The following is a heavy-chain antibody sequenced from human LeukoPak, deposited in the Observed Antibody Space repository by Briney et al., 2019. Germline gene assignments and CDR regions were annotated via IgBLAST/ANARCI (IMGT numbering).Heavy chain of an antibody. J-gene: IGHJ6*02. Sequence: PGGSLRLSCAASGLTFSSYWMSWFRQAPGKGLEWVANIKQDESEKYYVDSVKGRFTISRDNAKNSLFLQMNTLRAEDTAVYYCARDPYSSTWSYGMDVWGQGTTVTVSS. V-gene: IGHV3-7*05. CDR2: IKQDESEK. D-gene: IGHD6-6*01. CDR3: ARDPYSSTWSYGMDV. CDR1: GLTFSSYW.